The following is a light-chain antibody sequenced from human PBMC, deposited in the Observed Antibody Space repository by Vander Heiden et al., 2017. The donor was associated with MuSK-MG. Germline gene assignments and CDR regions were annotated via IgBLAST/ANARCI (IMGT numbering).Light chain of an antibody. CDR3: QQYGTTLPIT. CDR1: QRTDSTY. Sequence: EIVLTQSPGTLSLSTGERATLSFSASQRTDSTYFAWYQLNPGQAPELSSYATSGRATGVADRVSCSGSGTDFTLTISRLEPEDFEVYFCQQYGTTLPITFGQGTRLEIK. V-gene: IGKV3-20*01. CDR2: ATS. J-gene: IGKJ5*01.